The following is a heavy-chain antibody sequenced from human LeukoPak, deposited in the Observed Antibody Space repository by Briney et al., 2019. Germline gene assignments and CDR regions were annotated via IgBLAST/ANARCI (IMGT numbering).Heavy chain of an antibody. CDR3: AREGYGDYEVDY. CDR2: IYYSGST. D-gene: IGHD4-17*01. J-gene: IGHJ4*02. Sequence: SETLSLTCTVSGDSISSYYWSWIRQPPGKGLEWIGYIYYSGSTYYNPSLKSRVTISVDTSKNQFSLKLSSVTAADTAVYYCAREGYGDYEVDYWGQGTLVTVSS. CDR1: GDSISSYY. V-gene: IGHV4-59*06.